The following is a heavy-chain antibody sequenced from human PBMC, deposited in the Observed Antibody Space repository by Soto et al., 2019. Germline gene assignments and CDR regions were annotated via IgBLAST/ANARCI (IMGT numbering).Heavy chain of an antibody. D-gene: IGHD6-13*01. CDR2: IYYSGST. V-gene: IGHV4-30-4*02. CDR1: GGSISSGDYY. Sequence: SETLSLTCAVSGGSISSGDYYWSWIRQPPGKGLEWIGYIYYSGSTYYNPSLKSRVTISIDTSKNQFSLKLSSVTAADTAVYYCAGGAAAGWFDYWGQGTLVTVSS. J-gene: IGHJ4*02. CDR3: AGGAAAGWFDY.